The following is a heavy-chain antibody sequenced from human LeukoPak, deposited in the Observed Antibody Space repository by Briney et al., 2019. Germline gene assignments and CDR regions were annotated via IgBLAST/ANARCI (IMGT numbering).Heavy chain of an antibody. D-gene: IGHD1-14*01. CDR1: GFTFSNFG. J-gene: IGHJ4*02. V-gene: IGHV3-30*02. CDR3: VKDNPLDY. Sequence: PGGSLRLSCAASGFTFSNFGMHWVRQAPGKGLEWVAFIRYDGSNEYYADSVKGRFTISRDNSKDTLYLHINSLRPEDTALYYCVKDNPLDYWGQGTLVIVSS. CDR2: IRYDGSNE.